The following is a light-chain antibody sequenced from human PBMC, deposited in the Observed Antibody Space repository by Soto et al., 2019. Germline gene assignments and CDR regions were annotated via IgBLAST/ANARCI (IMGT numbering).Light chain of an antibody. CDR3: QRDYNNIRT. V-gene: IGKV1-5*03. CDR2: KAS. Sequence: IQMTQSPSSLSASVGDRLSITCRASQTISSWLAWYQQKPGKAPKLLIYKASTLKSGVPSRFSGSGSGTEFTLTISSLQPEDFATYYCQRDYNNIRTFGQGTKVDIK. J-gene: IGKJ1*01. CDR1: QTISSW.